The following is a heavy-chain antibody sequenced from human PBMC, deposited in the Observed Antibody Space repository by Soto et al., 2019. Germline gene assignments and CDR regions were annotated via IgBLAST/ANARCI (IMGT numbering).Heavy chain of an antibody. Sequence: EVQLVESGGGLVQPEGSLRLSCAASGFTFSDHYMAWVRQAPGKGLEWVGRIKNKANSYTTEYAAPVKGRFITSRDYSKTSLFLQMNRLKTDDTAEYYGKRVRLGSSRSSDDWGQGILVTVSS. CDR3: KRVRLGSSRSSDD. CDR2: IKNKANSYTT. CDR1: GFTFSDHY. J-gene: IGHJ4*02. V-gene: IGHV3-72*01. D-gene: IGHD6-19*01.